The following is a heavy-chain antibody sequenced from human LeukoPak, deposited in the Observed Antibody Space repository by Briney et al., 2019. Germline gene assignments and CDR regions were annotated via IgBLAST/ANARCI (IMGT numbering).Heavy chain of an antibody. CDR1: GYSFTSYY. V-gene: IGHV1-2*02. Sequence: ASVKVSCKASGYSFTSYYMHWVRQAPGQGLERMGWINPNSGGTNYAQKFQGRVTMTRDTSISTAYMELSRLRSDDTAVYYCARDPDFDYWGQGTLVTVSS. J-gene: IGHJ4*02. CDR2: INPNSGGT. CDR3: ARDPDFDY.